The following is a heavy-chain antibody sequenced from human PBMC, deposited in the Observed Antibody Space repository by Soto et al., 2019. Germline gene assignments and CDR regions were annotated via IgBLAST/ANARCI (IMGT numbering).Heavy chain of an antibody. CDR3: ARLSGYTYAHIDY. CDR1: GYAFTSFW. J-gene: IGHJ4*02. CDR2: IFPGDSDT. V-gene: IGHV5-51*01. D-gene: IGHD5-18*01. Sequence: GESLKISCKGSGYAFTSFWIGWVRQLPGKGLEWMGVIFPGDSDTRYSPSFQSQVTISADKSINTAYLQWSSLKASDSAMYYCARLSGYTYAHIDYWGQGALVTVSS.